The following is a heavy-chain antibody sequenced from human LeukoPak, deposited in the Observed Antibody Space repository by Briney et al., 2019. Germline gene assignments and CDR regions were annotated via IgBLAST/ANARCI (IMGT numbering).Heavy chain of an antibody. CDR1: GFTFDDYA. CDR2: ISWNSGSI. CDR3: AKDRTSYGPGPADY. J-gene: IGHJ4*02. Sequence: PSRSLRLSCAASGFTFDDYAMHWVRQAPGKGLEWVSGISWNSGSIGYADSVKGRFTISRDNAKNSLYLQMNSLRAEDTALYYCAKDRTSYGPGPADYWGQGTLVTVSS. D-gene: IGHD3-10*01. V-gene: IGHV3-9*01.